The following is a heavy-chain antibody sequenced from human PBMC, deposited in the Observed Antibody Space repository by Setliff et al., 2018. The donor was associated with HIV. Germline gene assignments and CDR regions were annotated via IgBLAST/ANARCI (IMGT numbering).Heavy chain of an antibody. J-gene: IGHJ4*02. V-gene: IGHV1-69*13. CDR2: IVPILKTG. Sequence: SVKVSCKASGGTFRSHEISWVRQAPGQGLEWMGGIVPILKTGNYAPKFQGRVTITADESTTTAYMELSSLRSEDTAVYYCARIPNHSSGFDYWGQGTPVTVSS. D-gene: IGHD3-22*01. CDR1: GGTFRSHE. CDR3: ARIPNHSSGFDY.